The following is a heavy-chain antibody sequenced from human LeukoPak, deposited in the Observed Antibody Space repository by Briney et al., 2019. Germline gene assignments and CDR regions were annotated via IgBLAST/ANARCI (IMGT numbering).Heavy chain of an antibody. V-gene: IGHV3-7*01. D-gene: IGHD3-16*02. J-gene: IGHJ4*02. CDR3: GRDLRYDYVWGSYRQGFDY. CDR2: IKQDGSEK. Sequence: GGSLRLSCAPSGFTFSSYWMSWVRQAPGKGLEWVANIKQDGSEKYYVDSVRGRFTISRANDKNTLYLQMNSLRAEDTAVYYCGRDLRYDYVWGSYRQGFDYWGQGTLVTVSS. CDR1: GFTFSSYW.